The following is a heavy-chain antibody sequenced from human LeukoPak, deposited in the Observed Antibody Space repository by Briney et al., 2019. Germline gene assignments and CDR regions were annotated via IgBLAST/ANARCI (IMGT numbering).Heavy chain of an antibody. V-gene: IGHV1-2*02. Sequence: ASVKVSCKASGYTCTGYYMHWVRQAPGQGLEWMGWINPYSGGTNYAQKFQGRVTMTRDTSISTAYMELSRLRSDDTAVYYCVRDTGDDPPFDYWGQGTLVTVSS. CDR1: GYTCTGYY. CDR3: VRDTGDDPPFDY. J-gene: IGHJ4*02. CDR2: INPYSGGT. D-gene: IGHD3-10*01.